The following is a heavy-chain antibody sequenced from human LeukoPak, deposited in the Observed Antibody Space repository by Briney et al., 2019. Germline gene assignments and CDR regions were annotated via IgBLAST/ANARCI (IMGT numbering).Heavy chain of an antibody. Sequence: SDTLSLTCAVSGYSISNSHWWGWIRQPPGKGLEWIGYIYYSGSTYYNPSLKSRVTISLDTSKNQFSLRLNSVTAADTAKYYCSREGSGYGRLDFWGQGTLVTVSS. V-gene: IGHV4-28*03. D-gene: IGHD6-25*01. CDR3: SREGSGYGRLDF. CDR2: IYYSGST. CDR1: GYSISNSHW. J-gene: IGHJ4*02.